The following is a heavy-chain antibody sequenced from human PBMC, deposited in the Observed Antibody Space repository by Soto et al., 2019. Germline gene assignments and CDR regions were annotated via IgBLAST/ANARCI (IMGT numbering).Heavy chain of an antibody. V-gene: IGHV4-59*01. CDR1: GDSISSYY. CDR3: ARWPSGGYNWFTP. D-gene: IGHD3-10*01. CDR2: IYYSGST. Sequence: SETLSLTCTVSGDSISSYYWSWIRQPPGKGLEWIGYIYYSGSTNYNPSLKSRVTISVDTSKNQFSLKLSSVTAADTAVYYCARWPSGGYNWFTPGGQGTRVPVPS. J-gene: IGHJ5*02.